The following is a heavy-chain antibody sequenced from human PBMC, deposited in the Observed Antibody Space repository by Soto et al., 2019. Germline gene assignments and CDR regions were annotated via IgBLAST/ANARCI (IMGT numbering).Heavy chain of an antibody. CDR1: GFTFSSYA. Sequence: QVQLVESGGGVVQPGRSLRPSCAASGFTFSSYAMHWVRQAPGKGLEWVAVISYDGSNKYYADSVKGRFTISRDNSKNTLYLQMNSLRAEDTAVYYCVGGRGSGYLLDYWGQGTLVTVSS. CDR3: VGGRGSGYLLDY. CDR2: ISYDGSNK. J-gene: IGHJ4*02. D-gene: IGHD3-22*01. V-gene: IGHV3-30-3*01.